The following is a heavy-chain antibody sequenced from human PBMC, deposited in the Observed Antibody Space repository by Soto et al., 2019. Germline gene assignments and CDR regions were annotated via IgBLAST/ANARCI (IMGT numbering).Heavy chain of an antibody. Sequence: SETLSLTCTVSGGSISSYYWSWIRQPPGKGLEWIEYIYYSGSTNYNPSLKSRVTISVDTSKNQCSLKLSSVTAADTAVYYCAREYGDNDSWGQGTLVTVSS. V-gene: IGHV4-59*01. CDR2: IYYSGST. CDR1: GGSISSYY. J-gene: IGHJ4*02. CDR3: AREYGDNDS. D-gene: IGHD4-17*01.